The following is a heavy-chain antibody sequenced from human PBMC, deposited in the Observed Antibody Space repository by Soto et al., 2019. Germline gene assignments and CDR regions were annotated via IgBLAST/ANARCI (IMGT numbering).Heavy chain of an antibody. J-gene: IGHJ5*01. CDR3: ARWRSYDFWSGSHNLFDS. Sequence: ASVKVSCKASGYTFTSYGISWVRQAPGQGLEWMGWISAYNGNTNYAQKLQGRVTMTTDTSTSTAYMELRSLRSDDTAVYYCARWRSYDFWSGSHNLFDSWGQGTLVTVSS. D-gene: IGHD3-3*01. CDR1: GYTFTSYG. CDR2: ISAYNGNT. V-gene: IGHV1-18*01.